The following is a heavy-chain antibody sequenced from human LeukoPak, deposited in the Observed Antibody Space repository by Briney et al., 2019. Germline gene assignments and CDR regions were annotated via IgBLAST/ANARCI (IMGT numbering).Heavy chain of an antibody. CDR3: ATGYCSGGSCYYYYYGMDV. CDR1: GYTLTELS. D-gene: IGHD2-15*01. CDR2: FDPEDGET. J-gene: IGHJ6*02. V-gene: IGHV1-24*01. Sequence: ASVKVSCKVSGYTLTELSMHWVRQAPGKGLEWMGGFDPEDGETIYAQKFRGRVTMTEDTSTDTAYMELSSLRSEGTAVYYCATGYCSGGSCYYYYYGMDVWGQGTTVTVSS.